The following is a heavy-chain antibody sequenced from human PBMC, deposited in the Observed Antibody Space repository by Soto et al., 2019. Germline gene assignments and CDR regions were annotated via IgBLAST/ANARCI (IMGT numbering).Heavy chain of an antibody. V-gene: IGHV3-53*01. CDR2: IYSGGST. Sequence: GGSLRLSCAASGFTVSSNYMSWVRQAPGKGLEWVSVIYSGGSTYYADSVKGRFTISRDNSKNTLYLQMNSLRAEDTAVYYCAXDRVIAARRHYYYGMDVWGQGTTVTVSS. J-gene: IGHJ6*02. D-gene: IGHD6-6*01. CDR3: AXDRVIAARRHYYYGMDV. CDR1: GFTVSSNY.